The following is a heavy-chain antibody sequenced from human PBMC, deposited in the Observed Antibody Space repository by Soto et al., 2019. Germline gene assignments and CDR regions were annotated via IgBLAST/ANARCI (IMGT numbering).Heavy chain of an antibody. J-gene: IGHJ4*02. CDR3: ARDGQWLPRDGLRSSYYFDY. D-gene: IGHD6-19*01. Sequence: QVQLVESGGGVVQPGRSLRLSCAASGLNFSSYVMHWVRQAPGKGLEWVAVIWYDGGNKYYADSVKGRFTISRDNSNNTLYLKMNSLRAEDTAVYYCARDGQWLPRDGLRSSYYFDYWGQGTLVTVSS. CDR2: IWYDGGNK. V-gene: IGHV3-33*01. CDR1: GLNFSSYV.